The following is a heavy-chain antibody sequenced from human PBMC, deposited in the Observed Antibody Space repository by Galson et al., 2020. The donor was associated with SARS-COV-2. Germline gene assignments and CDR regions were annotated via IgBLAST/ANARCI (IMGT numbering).Heavy chain of an antibody. J-gene: IGHJ4*02. CDR2: VHHSGTT. CDR3: ARGNRDINMILVVITAVNYHFDG. CDR1: GGSFSDYY. V-gene: IGHV4-34*01. Sequence: SATLSLTCAVYGGSFSDYYWTCIRQPPGKGLEWIGKVHHSGTTNYNSYLQSRVTISVDTSKNQFSLKLSSVTAADTAVYYCARGNRDINMILVVITAVNYHFDGWGQGTLVTVAS. D-gene: IGHD3-22*01.